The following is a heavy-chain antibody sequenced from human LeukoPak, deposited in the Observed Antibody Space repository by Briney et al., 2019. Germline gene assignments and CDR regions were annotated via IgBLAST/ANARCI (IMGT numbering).Heavy chain of an antibody. CDR2: ITGSGAYT. CDR3: AKRSSTSSGYFDF. Sequence: GGSLRLSCTASGFTFNNYAMTWVRQAPGKGLEWVSAITGSGAYTNYADSVKGRFTISRDNSKNTIYLQMNSLRAEDTAIYYCAKRSSTSSGYFDFWGRGTLVTVSS. CDR1: GFTFNNYA. D-gene: IGHD3-22*01. J-gene: IGHJ4*02. V-gene: IGHV3-23*01.